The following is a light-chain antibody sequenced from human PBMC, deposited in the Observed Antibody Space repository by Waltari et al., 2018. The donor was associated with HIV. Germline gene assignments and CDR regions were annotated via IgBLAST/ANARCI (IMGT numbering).Light chain of an antibody. V-gene: IGLV1-40*01. J-gene: IGLJ2*01. CDR1: SSNIGAGYD. CDR2: GNS. Sequence: QSVLTQPPSVSVAPGQRVTIYCTGHSSNIGAGYDVPWSQQLPGTAPKLLIYGNSNRPSGVPDRFSGSKSGTSASLAITGLQAEDEADYYCQSYDSSLSAPVVFGGGTKLTVL. CDR3: QSYDSSLSAPVV.